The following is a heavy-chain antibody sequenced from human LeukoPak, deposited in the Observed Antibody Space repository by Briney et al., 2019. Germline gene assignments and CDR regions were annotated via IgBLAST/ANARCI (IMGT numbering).Heavy chain of an antibody. CDR2: INPNSGGT. CDR3: ARDRKSLRTLHMDV. V-gene: IGHV1-2*02. D-gene: IGHD5/OR15-5a*01. J-gene: IGHJ6*03. Sequence: ASVKVSCKASGYTFTGYYMHWVRQAPGQGLEWMGWINPNSGGTNYAQKFQGRVTMTRDTSISTAYMELSRLRSDDTAVYYCARDRKSLRTLHMDVWGKGTTVTVSS. CDR1: GYTFTGYY.